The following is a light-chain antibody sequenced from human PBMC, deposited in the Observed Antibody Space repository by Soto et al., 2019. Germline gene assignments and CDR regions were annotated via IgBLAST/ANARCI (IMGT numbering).Light chain of an antibody. V-gene: IGKV1-5*03. CDR3: QQYTSYPKWT. CDR1: QSISSL. Sequence: DIQMTQSPSTLSASVGDRVTITCRASQSISSLLAWDQQKPWKAPKLLSYKASRLESGVPSRFSGSGSGTEFTLTISSLQPDDFATYYCQQYTSYPKWTFGQGTKVEI. CDR2: KAS. J-gene: IGKJ1*01.